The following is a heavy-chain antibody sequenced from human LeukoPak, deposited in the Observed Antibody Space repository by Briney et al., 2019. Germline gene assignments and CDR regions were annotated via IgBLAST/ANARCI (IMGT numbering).Heavy chain of an antibody. J-gene: IGHJ4*02. V-gene: IGHV4-39*07. CDR1: GGSISSSSYY. CDR3: ATQWLTRDY. D-gene: IGHD4/OR15-4a*01. CDR2: IYYSGST. Sequence: SETLSLTCTVSGGSISSSSYYWGWIRQPPGKGLEWIGSIYYSGSTYYNPSLKSRVTLSVDTSKNQFSLKLSSVTAADTAVYYYATQWLTRDYWGQGTLVTVSS.